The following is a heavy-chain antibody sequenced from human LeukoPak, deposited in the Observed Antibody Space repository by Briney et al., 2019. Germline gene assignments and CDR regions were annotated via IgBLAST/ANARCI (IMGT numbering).Heavy chain of an antibody. CDR2: IYSGDST. V-gene: IGHV3-66*02. Sequence: GGSLRLSCVASGFSSTYTSWVRQAPGKGLEWVSAIYSGDSTDYADSVRGRFTISRDISKNTVHLQMNSLRPEDTAVYYCARDLWDATGYWGQGTLVTV. CDR1: GFSSTY. D-gene: IGHD3-3*01. CDR3: ARDLWDATGY. J-gene: IGHJ4*02.